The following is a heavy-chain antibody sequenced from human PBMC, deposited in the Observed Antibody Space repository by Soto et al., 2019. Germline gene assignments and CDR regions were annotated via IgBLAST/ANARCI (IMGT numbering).Heavy chain of an antibody. J-gene: IGHJ4*02. D-gene: IGHD1-26*01. V-gene: IGHV4-34*01. CDR2: INHSGSA. Sequence: SETLSLTCDVYGGSSSHYIWTWIRQTPGKGLQWIGQINHSGSANYNPSLKSRVTISVHTSSSQFSLELSSVTAADTAVYYCARGLISGSHYSGGWYYFDSWGQGTQVT. CDR1: GGSSSHYI. CDR3: ARGLISGSHYSGGWYYFDS.